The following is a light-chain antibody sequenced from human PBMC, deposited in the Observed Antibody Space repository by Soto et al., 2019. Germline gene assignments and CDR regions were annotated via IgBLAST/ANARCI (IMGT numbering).Light chain of an antibody. CDR3: GTWDSSLSAVV. J-gene: IGLJ2*01. CDR1: SSNIGNNY. CDR2: DNN. Sequence: QSVLTQPPSASAAPGQKVTISCSGSSSNIGNNYVSWYQQLPGTAPKLLIYDNNKRPSGIPDRFSGSKSGTSATLGITGLQTGDEADYYCGTWDSSLSAVVFGGGTTLTVL. V-gene: IGLV1-51*01.